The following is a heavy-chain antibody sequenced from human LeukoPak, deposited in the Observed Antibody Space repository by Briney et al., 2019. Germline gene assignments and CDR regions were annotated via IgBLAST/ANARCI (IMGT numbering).Heavy chain of an antibody. J-gene: IGHJ6*03. D-gene: IGHD6-25*01. V-gene: IGHV1-8*01. CDR3: ARGPSGPDTYYMDV. CDR2: MNPNSGNT. CDR1: GYTFTSYD. Sequence: ASVKVSCKASGYTFTSYDINWLRQATGQGLEWMGWMNPNSGNTGYAQKFQGRVTMTRNTSISTAYMELSSLRSEDTAVYYCARGPSGPDTYYMDVWGKGTTVTVSS.